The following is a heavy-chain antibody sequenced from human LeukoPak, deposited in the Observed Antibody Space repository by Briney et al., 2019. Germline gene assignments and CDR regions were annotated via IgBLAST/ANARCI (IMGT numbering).Heavy chain of an antibody. CDR1: GFTLRRYA. V-gene: IGHV3-23*01. Sequence: SLKIPCASSGFTLRRYAMGWVRPAPGKGLEWVSAISCSCDSPYYPDPVKGRYTITRHNSKTPLYVEMNNLRLEDSAVYYCAKLIQERLLLPTHPAGAFDIWGQGTMVTVSS. D-gene: IGHD3-22*01. J-gene: IGHJ3*02. CDR3: AKLIQERLLLPTHPAGAFDI. CDR2: ISCSCDSP.